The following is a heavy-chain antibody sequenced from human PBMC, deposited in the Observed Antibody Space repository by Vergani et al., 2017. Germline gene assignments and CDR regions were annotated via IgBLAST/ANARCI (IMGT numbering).Heavy chain of an antibody. D-gene: IGHD6-13*01. CDR3: AREGGTAAGDNWFDP. Sequence: VQLVESGGGLVQPGGSLRLSCAASGFTFSRYWMSWVRQAPGKGLEWVAVIWYDGSNKQYVDSVKGRFTISRDNSKNTLSLQMNSLRPEDTAVYYCAREGGTAAGDNWFDPWGQGTLVTVSS. V-gene: IGHV3-33*08. CDR2: IWYDGSNK. CDR1: GFTFSRYW. J-gene: IGHJ5*02.